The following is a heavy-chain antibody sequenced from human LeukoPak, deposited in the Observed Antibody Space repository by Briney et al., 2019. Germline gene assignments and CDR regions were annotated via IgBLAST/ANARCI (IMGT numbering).Heavy chain of an antibody. V-gene: IGHV3-23*01. Sequence: GSLRLSCAASGFTFSSYAMSWVRQAPGKGLEWVSGISGNGGSTYYAASVKGRFTISRDNSKNTLYLQMNSLRAEDPAVYYCAISGGYWAWAHWGQGTLVTVSS. D-gene: IGHD1-26*01. CDR2: ISGNGGST. CDR1: GFTFSSYA. J-gene: IGHJ4*02. CDR3: AISGGYWAWAH.